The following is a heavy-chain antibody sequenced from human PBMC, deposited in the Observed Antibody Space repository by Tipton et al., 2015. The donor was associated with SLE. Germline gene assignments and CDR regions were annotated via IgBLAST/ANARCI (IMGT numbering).Heavy chain of an antibody. CDR1: GLTFDDYA. Sequence: SLRLSCVASGLTFDDYAIHWVRQAPGKGLEWVSLISGDGSTIYYVDSVKGRFTISRDNSKNSLYLQMNSLRSEDTALYYCAKDSLYGDYVFDYWGQGTLVTVSS. V-gene: IGHV3-43*02. CDR2: ISGDGSTI. D-gene: IGHD4-17*01. J-gene: IGHJ4*02. CDR3: AKDSLYGDYVFDY.